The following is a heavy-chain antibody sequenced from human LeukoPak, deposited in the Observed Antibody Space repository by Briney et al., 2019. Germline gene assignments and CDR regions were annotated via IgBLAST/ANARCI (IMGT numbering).Heavy chain of an antibody. CDR3: ARVDRCSSTSCYSYYYYYYMDV. Sequence: GASVKVFCKASGNTFTSYDINWVRQATGQGLEWMGWMNPNSGNTGYAQKFQGRVTMTRNTSISTAYMELSSLRSEDTAVYYCARVDRCSSTSCYSYYYYYYMDVWGKGTTVTVSS. CDR2: MNPNSGNT. V-gene: IGHV1-8*01. J-gene: IGHJ6*03. D-gene: IGHD2-2*02. CDR1: GNTFTSYD.